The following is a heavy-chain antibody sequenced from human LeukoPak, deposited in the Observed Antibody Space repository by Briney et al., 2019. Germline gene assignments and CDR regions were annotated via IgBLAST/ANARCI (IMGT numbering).Heavy chain of an antibody. D-gene: IGHD3-22*01. CDR1: GFTFSSYA. CDR3: ANGIDTSGYYPFDY. Sequence: GGSLRLSCAASGFTFSSYAMSWVRQGPGKGLEWVSAISGRGRCTYYADSVKGRFTISRDNSKNTLYLQMNSLRDEDTAVYYCANGIDTSGYYPFDYWGQGTLVTVSS. CDR2: ISGRGRCT. J-gene: IGHJ4*02. V-gene: IGHV3-23*01.